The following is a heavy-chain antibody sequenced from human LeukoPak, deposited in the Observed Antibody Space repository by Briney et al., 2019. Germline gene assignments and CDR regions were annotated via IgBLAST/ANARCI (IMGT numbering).Heavy chain of an antibody. CDR2: INHSGST. Sequence: SETLSLTCAVYGGSFSGYYWSWIRQPPGKGLEWIGEINHSGSTNYNPSLKSRVTISVDTSKNQFSLRLNSVIAADTAVYYCARTQPVRGGWFDPWGQGTLVTVSS. V-gene: IGHV4-34*01. J-gene: IGHJ5*02. CDR3: ARTQPVRGGWFDP. D-gene: IGHD3-10*01. CDR1: GGSFSGYY.